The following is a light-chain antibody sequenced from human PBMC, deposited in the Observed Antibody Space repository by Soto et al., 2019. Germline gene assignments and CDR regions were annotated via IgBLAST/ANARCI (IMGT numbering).Light chain of an antibody. CDR3: CSYAGSSTWV. Sequence: QSVLTQPASVSGSPGQSITISCTGTSSDVGNYNLVSWYQQHPGKAPKLMIYEGTKRPSGVSDRFSGSKSGNTASLTISELQAEDEADYYCCSYAGSSTWVFGGGTKVTVL. CDR2: EGT. J-gene: IGLJ3*02. CDR1: SSDVGNYNL. V-gene: IGLV2-23*01.